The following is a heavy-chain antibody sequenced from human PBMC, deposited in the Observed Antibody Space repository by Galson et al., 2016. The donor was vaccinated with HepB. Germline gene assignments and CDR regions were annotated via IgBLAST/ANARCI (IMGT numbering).Heavy chain of an antibody. D-gene: IGHD3-22*01. CDR3: AREGYYYDNSFFRRENAFDI. J-gene: IGHJ3*02. Sequence: SLRLSCAASGFTFSSYWMHWVRQAPGKGLVWVSRINSDGNTTNYADSVKGRFTISRDNAKNTLYLQMNSLRAEDTAVYYCAREGYYYDNSFFRRENAFDIWGQRTMVTVSS. V-gene: IGHV3-74*01. CDR2: INSDGNTT. CDR1: GFTFSSYW.